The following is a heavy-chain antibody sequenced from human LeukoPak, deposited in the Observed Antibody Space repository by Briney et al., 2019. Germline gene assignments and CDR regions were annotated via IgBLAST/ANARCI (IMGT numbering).Heavy chain of an antibody. Sequence: GGSLRLSCAASGFTFSSSGMHWVRQAPGKGLEWVAVISYDGSNKYYADSVQGRFTISRDNSKNTLYLQMNSLRAGDTDVYYCAKDSYDRSGYYYYYFAYWGQGTQVTVSS. D-gene: IGHD3-22*01. V-gene: IGHV3-30*18. CDR2: ISYDGSNK. CDR1: GFTFSSSG. CDR3: AKDSYDRSGYYYYYFAY. J-gene: IGHJ4*02.